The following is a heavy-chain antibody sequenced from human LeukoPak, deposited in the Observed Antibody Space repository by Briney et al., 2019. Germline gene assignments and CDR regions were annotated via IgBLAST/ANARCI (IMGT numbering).Heavy chain of an antibody. V-gene: IGHV1-2*04. CDR1: GYTFTGYY. Sequence: ASVKVSCKASGYTFTGYYMYWVRQAPGQGLEGMGWINPNSGGTNYAQKFQGWVTMTRDTSISTAYMELSRLRSDDTAVYYCARGQRFPRDNWFDPWGQGTLGTVSS. CDR3: ARGQRFPRDNWFDP. CDR2: INPNSGGT. D-gene: IGHD3-10*01. J-gene: IGHJ5*02.